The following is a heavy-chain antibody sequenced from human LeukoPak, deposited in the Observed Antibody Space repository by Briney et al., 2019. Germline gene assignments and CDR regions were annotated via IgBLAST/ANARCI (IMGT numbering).Heavy chain of an antibody. Sequence: GGSLRLSCAASGFTFRSYWMSWVRQAPGKGLEGVANIKQDGSEKYYVDSVKGRFTISRDNAKNSLYLQMNSLRAEDTAVYYCARERTSYAYGLGVGYWGQGSLVTVSS. CDR3: ARERTSYAYGLGVGY. CDR1: GFTFRSYW. D-gene: IGHD3-16*01. V-gene: IGHV3-7*01. CDR2: IKQDGSEK. J-gene: IGHJ4*02.